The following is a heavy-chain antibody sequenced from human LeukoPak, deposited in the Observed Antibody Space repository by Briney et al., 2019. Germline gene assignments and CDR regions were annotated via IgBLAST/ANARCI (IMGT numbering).Heavy chain of an antibody. V-gene: IGHV3-23*01. Sequence: GGFLRLSCAASGFIFSNYGMNWVRQAPGKGLEWVAAISASGSATSYADSVRGRFTISRDNSKSTTYLQMNSLRAEDTAVFYCAKDLYLRDSWSGYFDYWGQGIPVTVSS. CDR2: ISASGSAT. J-gene: IGHJ4*02. D-gene: IGHD3-3*01. CDR3: AKDLYLRDSWSGYFDY. CDR1: GFIFSNYG.